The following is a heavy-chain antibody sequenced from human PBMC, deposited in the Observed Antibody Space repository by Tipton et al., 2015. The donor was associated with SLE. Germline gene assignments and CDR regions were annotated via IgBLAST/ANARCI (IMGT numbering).Heavy chain of an antibody. J-gene: IGHJ3*02. CDR2: IYYSGST. V-gene: IGHV4-59*11. CDR3: ARVRSGYSYGSDDAFDI. D-gene: IGHD5-18*01. Sequence: LRLSCTVSGGSISSHYWSWIRQPPGKGLEWIGYIYYSGSTNYNPSLKSRVTISVDTSKNQFSLKLSSVTAADTAVYYCARVRSGYSYGSDDAFDIWGQGTMVTVSS. CDR1: GGSISSHY.